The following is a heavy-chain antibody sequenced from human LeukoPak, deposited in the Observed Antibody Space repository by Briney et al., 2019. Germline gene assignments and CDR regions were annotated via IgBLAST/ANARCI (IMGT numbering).Heavy chain of an antibody. CDR3: AKDPVEAVAGYFDY. D-gene: IGHD6-19*01. CDR2: IKQDGSEK. J-gene: IGHJ4*02. CDR1: GFTFSSYW. Sequence: PGGSLRLSCAASGFTFSSYWMTWVRQAPGKGLEWVANIKQDGSEKYYVDSVKGRFTISRDNAKNSLYLQMNGLRAEDTAVYYCAKDPVEAVAGYFDYWGQGTLVTVSS. V-gene: IGHV3-7*01.